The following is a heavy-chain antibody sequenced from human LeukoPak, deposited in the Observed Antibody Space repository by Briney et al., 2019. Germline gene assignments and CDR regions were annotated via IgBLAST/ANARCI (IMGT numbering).Heavy chain of an antibody. V-gene: IGHV3-30*04. CDR2: ISYDGSNK. Sequence: WGSLRLSRAASGFTFSSYAMHWVRQVPGKGLEWVAVISYDGSNKYYADSVKGRFTISRDNSKNTLYLQMNSLRAEDTAVYYCARDLAPDYADYWGQGTLVTVSS. D-gene: IGHD4-17*01. CDR1: GFTFSSYA. CDR3: ARDLAPDYADY. J-gene: IGHJ4*02.